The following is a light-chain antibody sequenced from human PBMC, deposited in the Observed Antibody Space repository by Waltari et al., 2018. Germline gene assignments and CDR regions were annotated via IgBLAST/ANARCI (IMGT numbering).Light chain of an antibody. V-gene: IGLV1-44*01. CDR3: ATWDDSLNGHV. J-gene: IGLJ2*01. CDR1: TSNIGSPP. CDR2: SNV. Sequence: QSVLTPPPSASGTPGQKVTIPCYGRTSNIGSPPVNRYQQLPGAAPKRLIFSNVQRPSGVPDRFSGSKSGTSASLAISGLQSEDEADYYCATWDDSLNGHVFGGGTKV.